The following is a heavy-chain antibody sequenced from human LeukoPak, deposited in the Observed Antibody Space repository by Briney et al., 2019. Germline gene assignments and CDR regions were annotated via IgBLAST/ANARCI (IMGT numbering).Heavy chain of an antibody. CDR1: GFTLSSYG. CDR3: ARDYDSSGYEIVFDY. Sequence: GGSLRLSCAASGFTLSSYGMHWVRQAPGKGLEWVAFIRYDGSNKYYADSMKGRFTISRDNSKNTLYLQMNSLRAEDTAVYYCARDYDSSGYEIVFDYWGQGTLVTVSS. V-gene: IGHV3-30*02. D-gene: IGHD3-22*01. CDR2: IRYDGSNK. J-gene: IGHJ4*02.